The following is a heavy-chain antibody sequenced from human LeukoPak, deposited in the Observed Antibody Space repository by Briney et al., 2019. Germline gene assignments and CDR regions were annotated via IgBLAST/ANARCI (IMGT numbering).Heavy chain of an antibody. V-gene: IGHV5-51*01. CDR1: GSRFNSYW. Sequence: GEPLKISCKGSGSRFNSYWIGWARQMPGKGLEWMGIIYPGDSDTRYSTSFQGQVTISADKSISTAYLQWSSLKASDTAMYYCARLPGIVATIERYFDYWGQGTLVTVSS. J-gene: IGHJ4*02. CDR2: IYPGDSDT. D-gene: IGHD5-12*01. CDR3: ARLPGIVATIERYFDY.